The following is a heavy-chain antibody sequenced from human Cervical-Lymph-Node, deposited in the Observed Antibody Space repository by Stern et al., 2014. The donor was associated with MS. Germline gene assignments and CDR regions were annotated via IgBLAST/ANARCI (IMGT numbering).Heavy chain of an antibody. J-gene: IGHJ4*02. Sequence: VQLLESGGGVVQPGRSLSLSCAASGFNFNFHAMHWVRQSPVKGLEWVAVISYDGSKKYYAESVKGRFTISRDDSKNTAFLQMDSLRVEDTAVYYCARGRPKMSFVKVTDFDYWGQGILVTVSP. V-gene: IGHV3-30*04. D-gene: IGHD2-21*02. CDR2: ISYDGSKK. CDR1: GFNFNFHA. CDR3: ARGRPKMSFVKVTDFDY.